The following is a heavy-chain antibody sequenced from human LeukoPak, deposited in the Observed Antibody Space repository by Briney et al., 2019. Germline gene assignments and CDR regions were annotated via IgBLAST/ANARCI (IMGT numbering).Heavy chain of an antibody. CDR1: GGSISSSTYY. V-gene: IGHV4-39*07. D-gene: IGHD5-18*01. Sequence: SETLSLTCTVSGGSISSSTYYWSWIRQPPGKGLEWIGEINHSGSTNYNPSLKSRVTISVDTSKNQFSLKLSSVTAADTAVYYCARGVRSGGYSYGYSRFDPWGQGTLVTVSS. CDR2: INHSGST. J-gene: IGHJ5*02. CDR3: ARGVRSGGYSYGYSRFDP.